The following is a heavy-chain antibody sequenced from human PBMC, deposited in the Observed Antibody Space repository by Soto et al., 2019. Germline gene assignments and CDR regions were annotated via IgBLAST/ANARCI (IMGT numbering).Heavy chain of an antibody. Sequence: QVQLVESGGGVVQPGRSLRLSCAASGFTVSSYGMHLVRQAPGKGLEWVAVISRDGGTKYYADSVKGRFTISRDNSRNTLFLEMNSLRGDDMAVYYCTGEVASGYWGQGTLVTVSS. CDR3: TGEVASGY. CDR2: ISRDGGTK. J-gene: IGHJ4*02. D-gene: IGHD2-8*02. V-gene: IGHV3-30*03. CDR1: GFTVSSYG.